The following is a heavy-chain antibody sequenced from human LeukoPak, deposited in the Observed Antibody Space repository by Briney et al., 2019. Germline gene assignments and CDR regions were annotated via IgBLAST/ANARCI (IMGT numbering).Heavy chain of an antibody. Sequence: GGSLRLSCAASGFTFSDYSINWVRQAPGKGLEWVSYISSSGDTIDYAESVKGRVTISRDNTKNSVYLQMNSLRAEDTAVYYCAARFEYWGQGTLVTVSS. V-gene: IGHV3-48*04. CDR1: GFTFSDYS. CDR2: ISSSGDTI. J-gene: IGHJ4*02. CDR3: AARFEY.